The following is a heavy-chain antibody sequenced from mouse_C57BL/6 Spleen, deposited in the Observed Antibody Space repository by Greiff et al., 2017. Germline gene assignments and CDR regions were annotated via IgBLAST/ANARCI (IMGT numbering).Heavy chain of an antibody. CDR2: IYPGDGDT. V-gene: IGHV1-82*01. J-gene: IGHJ4*01. CDR3: ARVGQLRLHAMDY. CDR1: GYAFSSSW. D-gene: IGHD3-2*02. Sequence: QVQLQQSGPELVKPGASVKISCKASGYAFSSSWMNWVKQRPGKGLEWIGRIYPGDGDTNYNGKFKGKATLTADKSSSTAYMQLSSLASEDSAVYFCARVGQLRLHAMDYWGQGTSVTVSS.